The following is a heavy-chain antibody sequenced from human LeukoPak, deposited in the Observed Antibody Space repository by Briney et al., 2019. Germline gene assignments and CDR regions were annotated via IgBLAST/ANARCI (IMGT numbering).Heavy chain of an antibody. CDR2: INHSGST. V-gene: IGHV4-34*01. CDR1: GGSFSGYY. CDR3: AGGTSYYHYYGMDV. J-gene: IGHJ6*04. Sequence: TSETLSLTCAVYGGSFSGYYWSWIRQPPGKGLEWIGEINHSGSTNYNPSLKSRVTISVDTSKNQFSLKLSSVTAADTAVYYCAGGTSYYHYYGMDVWGKGTTVTVSS.